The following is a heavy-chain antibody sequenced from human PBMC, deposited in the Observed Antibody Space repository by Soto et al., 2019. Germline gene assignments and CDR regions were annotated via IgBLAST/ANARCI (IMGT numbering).Heavy chain of an antibody. D-gene: IGHD6-19*01. CDR1: GGSINFGGYS. J-gene: IGHJ4*02. Sequence: QLQLQESGSGRVKPSQTLSLTCAVSGGSINFGGYSWSWIRQPPGKGLEFIGYIYHSGNTYYNPSLKSRVTISVDMSTNQFFLNLTSVTAADTAVYYCARGREQWLAFDFWGQGNLVPVSS. CDR3: ARGREQWLAFDF. CDR2: IYHSGNT. V-gene: IGHV4-30-2*01.